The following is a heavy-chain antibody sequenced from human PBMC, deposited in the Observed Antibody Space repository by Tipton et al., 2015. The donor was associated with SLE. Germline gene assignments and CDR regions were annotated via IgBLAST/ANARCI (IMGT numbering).Heavy chain of an antibody. CDR1: GGSINIGGYY. D-gene: IGHD6-19*01. CDR3: ARGISSGWWNY. V-gene: IGHV4-30-4*07. CDR2: IYYSGST. J-gene: IGHJ4*02. Sequence: TLSLTCEVSGGSINIGGYYWSWIRQPPGKGLEWIGYIYYSGSTYYNPSLRSRVTISVDRSENQFSLELRSVTAADTAVYYCARGISSGWWNYWGQGTLVTVSS.